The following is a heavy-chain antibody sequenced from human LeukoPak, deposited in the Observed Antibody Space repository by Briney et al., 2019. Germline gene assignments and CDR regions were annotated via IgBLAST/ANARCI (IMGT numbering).Heavy chain of an antibody. CDR3: AKAPVTTCRGAFCYPFDY. CDR2: IYTSGST. CDR1: GGSISSYY. Sequence: PSETLSLTCTVSGGSISSYYWSWIRQPAGKGLEWIGRIYTSGSTNYNPSLKSRVTMSVDTSKNQFSLKLSSVTAEDAAVYYCAKAPVTTCRGAFCYPFDYWGLGTLVTVSS. V-gene: IGHV4-4*07. J-gene: IGHJ4*02. D-gene: IGHD2-15*01.